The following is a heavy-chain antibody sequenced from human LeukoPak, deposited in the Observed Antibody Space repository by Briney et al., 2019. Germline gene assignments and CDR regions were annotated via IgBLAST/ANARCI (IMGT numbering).Heavy chain of an antibody. D-gene: IGHD6-13*01. Sequence: SVKVSCKASEYTFTSYDINWVRQAPGQGLEWMGRIIPILGIANYAQKFQGRVTITADKSTSTAYMELSSLRSEDTAVYYCARDKVSPDSSSWYGSFDYWGQGTLVTVSS. V-gene: IGHV1-69*04. CDR3: ARDKVSPDSSSWYGSFDY. CDR1: EYTFTSYD. J-gene: IGHJ4*02. CDR2: IIPILGIA.